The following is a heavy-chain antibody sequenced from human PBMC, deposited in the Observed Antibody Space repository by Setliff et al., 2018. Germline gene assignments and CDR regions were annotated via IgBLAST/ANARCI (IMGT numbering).Heavy chain of an antibody. Sequence: GASVKVSCKVSGGSFSNYAIIWVRQAPGQGPEWMGGIIPIYGSTNNAEKFQGRVTFSADESMSTVYMELSSLTSADTALYYCARDALYDSNDRNSYYGNWLDPWGQGTLVTVAS. V-gene: IGHV1-69*13. J-gene: IGHJ5*02. CDR1: GGSFSNYA. CDR2: IIPIYGST. D-gene: IGHD3-22*01. CDR3: ARDALYDSNDRNSYYGNWLDP.